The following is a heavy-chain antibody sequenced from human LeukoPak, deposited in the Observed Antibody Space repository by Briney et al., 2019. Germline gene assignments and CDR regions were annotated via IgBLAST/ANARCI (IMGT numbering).Heavy chain of an antibody. V-gene: IGHV1-2*02. J-gene: IGHJ4*02. D-gene: IGHD3-3*01. Sequence: GASVKVSCKASGYTFTGYCMHWVRQAPGQGLEWMGWINPNSGGTNYAQKFQGRVTMTRDTSISTAYMELSRLRSDDTAVYYCVRFLEWLLGYDYWGQGTLVTVSS. CDR1: GYTFTGYC. CDR3: VRFLEWLLGYDY. CDR2: INPNSGGT.